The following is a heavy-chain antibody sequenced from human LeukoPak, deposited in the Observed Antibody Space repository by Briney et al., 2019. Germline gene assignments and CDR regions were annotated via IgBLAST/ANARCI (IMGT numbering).Heavy chain of an antibody. D-gene: IGHD2-15*01. CDR3: ARYCSGGSCYDC. Sequence: SETLSLTCTVSGGSINSYYWSWIRQPPGKGLEWIGNIYYTGSANYNPSLKSRVTISVDASKNQFSLKLSSVTAADTAVYYCARYCSGGSCYDCWGQGTLVTLSS. CDR2: IYYTGSA. CDR1: GGSINSYY. V-gene: IGHV4-59*01. J-gene: IGHJ4*02.